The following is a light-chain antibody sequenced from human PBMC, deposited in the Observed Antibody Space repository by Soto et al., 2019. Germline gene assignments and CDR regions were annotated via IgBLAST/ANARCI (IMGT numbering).Light chain of an antibody. CDR3: QQYNNRAPYT. CDR2: GAS. CDR1: HSVSSH. Sequence: EIVMTQSPATLSVSPGERATLSCRSSHSVSSHLAWYQQKPGQATRLLIYGASTRATGIPARCSGSRSRTDNSLNISSQHSEVFAVYYCQQYNNRAPYTFGEENKLE. V-gene: IGKV3-15*01. J-gene: IGKJ2*01.